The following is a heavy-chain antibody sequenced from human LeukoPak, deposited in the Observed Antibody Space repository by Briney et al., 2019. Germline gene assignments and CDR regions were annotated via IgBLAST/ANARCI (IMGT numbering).Heavy chain of an antibody. J-gene: IGHJ4*02. CDR2: INSEGSTI. CDR1: GFTFSSYE. Sequence: GGSLRLSRAASGFTFSSYEMNWVRQAPGKGLVWVSRINSEGSTISYADSVKGRFTISRDNAKNTLFLQMNSLRAEDTAVYYCARTSSDSISYYDHWGQGTLVTVSS. D-gene: IGHD3-22*01. V-gene: IGHV3-74*01. CDR3: ARTSSDSISYYDH.